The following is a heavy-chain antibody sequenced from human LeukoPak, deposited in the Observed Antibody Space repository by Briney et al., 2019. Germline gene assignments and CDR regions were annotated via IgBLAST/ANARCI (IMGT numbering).Heavy chain of an antibody. CDR1: LDSTTSNF. Sequence: SETLSLTCTVSLDSTTSNFWSWVRQPPGKGLEWIGEIHRSGSPNYNPSLQSRVTISIDRSRDQIVLELSSVTAADTAVYYCAREILGGFNPGAYWGQGTLVTVSS. D-gene: IGHD1-14*01. CDR3: AREILGGFNPGAY. V-gene: IGHV4-4*02. CDR2: IHRSGSP. J-gene: IGHJ4*02.